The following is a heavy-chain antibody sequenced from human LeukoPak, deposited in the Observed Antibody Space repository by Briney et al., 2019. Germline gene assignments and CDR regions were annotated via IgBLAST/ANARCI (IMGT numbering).Heavy chain of an antibody. CDR3: ASDIVATSGDF. CDR2: ITSSGDDI. J-gene: IGHJ4*02. CDR1: GFTFSDYY. Sequence: GGSLRLSCAASGFTFSDYYMSWTRQAPGKGLEWVAYITSSGDDIYYADSVKGRFTISRDNAKNALFLRMSSLRVEDTATYYCASDIVATSGDFWGQGTLVSVSS. D-gene: IGHD5-12*01. V-gene: IGHV3-11*01.